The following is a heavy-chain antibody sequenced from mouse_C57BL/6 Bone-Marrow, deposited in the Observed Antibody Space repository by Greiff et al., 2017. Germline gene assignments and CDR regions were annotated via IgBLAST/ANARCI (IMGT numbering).Heavy chain of an antibody. CDR1: GYTFTSYD. J-gene: IGHJ1*03. Sequence: QVTLKECGPELVKPGASVKLSCKASGYTFTSYDINWVKQRPGQGLEWIGWISPRDGSTKYNEKFKGKATLTVDTSSSTAYMELHSLTSEDSAVYFCARLEFDGSSGDWYFDVWGTGTTVTVSS. D-gene: IGHD1-1*01. CDR3: ARLEFDGSSGDWYFDV. CDR2: ISPRDGST. V-gene: IGHV1-85*01.